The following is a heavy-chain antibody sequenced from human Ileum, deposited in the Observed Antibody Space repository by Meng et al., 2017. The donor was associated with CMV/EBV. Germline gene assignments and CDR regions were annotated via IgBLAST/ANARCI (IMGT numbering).Heavy chain of an antibody. Sequence: QVHLQDSGPGLVKPSQTLSLPCTVSGGSISSGSKYWNWIRQPAGKGLEWIGRWYTSGSTNYNPSLKSRVTISVDTSKNQFFLKLNSVTAADTAVYYCARSGDSSGTYLFDYWGQGTLVTVSS. CDR2: WYTSGST. CDR3: ARSGDSSGTYLFDY. V-gene: IGHV4-61*02. D-gene: IGHD3-10*01. CDR1: GGSISSGSKY. J-gene: IGHJ4*02.